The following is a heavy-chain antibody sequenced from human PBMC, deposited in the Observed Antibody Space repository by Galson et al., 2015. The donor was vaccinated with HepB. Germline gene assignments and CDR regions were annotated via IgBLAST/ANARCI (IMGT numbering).Heavy chain of an antibody. CDR1: GGIFSTSI. CDR2: IIPILGNT. J-gene: IGHJ3*02. D-gene: IGHD3-10*02. Sequence: SVKVSCKASGGIFSTSILSWVRQAPGQGLEWMGRIIPILGNTKYAPKFQGRVAITADKSSSTVYLDLRNLKSDDTAVFYCAKGRRITFSTMFRGTIPDAFDIWGQGTMVSVSS. V-gene: IGHV1-69*08. CDR3: AKGRRITFSTMFRGTIPDAFDI.